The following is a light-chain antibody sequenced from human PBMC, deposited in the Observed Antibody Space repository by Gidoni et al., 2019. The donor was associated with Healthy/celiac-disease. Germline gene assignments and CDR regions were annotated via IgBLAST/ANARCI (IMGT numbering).Light chain of an antibody. CDR1: SSDVGGYNY. CDR3: SSYTSSSTMV. CDR2: DVS. V-gene: IGLV2-14*01. Sequence: QSALTPPASVSGSPGQSITISCTGPSSDVGGYNYVSWYQQHPGKSPKLIIYDVSNRPSGVSNRFAGSKSGNTASLTISGIQAEDEADYYCSSYTSSSTMVFGGGTKLTVL. J-gene: IGLJ2*01.